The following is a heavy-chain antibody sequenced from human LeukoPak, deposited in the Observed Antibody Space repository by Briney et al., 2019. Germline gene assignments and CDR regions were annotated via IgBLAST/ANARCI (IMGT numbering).Heavy chain of an antibody. CDR2: LSGSGGDT. J-gene: IGHJ4*02. Sequence: GGSLRLSCATSGFTLNSYAMIWVRQAPGKGLEWVSGLSGSGGDTDYADSVKGRFTISRDNSRNKLYLQMNSLRSEDTAVYYCATDAMATVTYFDYWGQGSLVTVSS. V-gene: IGHV3-23*01. D-gene: IGHD4-17*01. CDR1: GFTLNSYA. CDR3: ATDAMATVTYFDY.